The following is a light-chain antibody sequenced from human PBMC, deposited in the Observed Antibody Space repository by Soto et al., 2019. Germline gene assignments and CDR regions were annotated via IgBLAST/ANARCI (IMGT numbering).Light chain of an antibody. J-gene: IGLJ1*01. CDR2: EVS. CDR3: SSYTGTSSTLYV. Sequence: QSALTQPASMSGSPGQSITISCTGSSSDVGRYNYVSWYQQHPGKAPKLVISEVSNRPSGVSDRFSGSKSGNTASLTISGLQSKDEADYYCSSYTGTSSTLYVFGTGTKLTVL. V-gene: IGLV2-14*01. CDR1: SSDVGRYNY.